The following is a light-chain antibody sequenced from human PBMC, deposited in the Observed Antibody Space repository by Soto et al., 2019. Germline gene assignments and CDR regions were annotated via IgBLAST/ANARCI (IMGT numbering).Light chain of an antibody. V-gene: IGKV3-11*01. CDR2: DAS. CDR3: QQRRNWPPLT. CDR1: QNIDIY. J-gene: IGKJ4*01. Sequence: ETVLTQSPATLSLSPGDRATLSCRASQNIDIYLAWYQQKPGQPPRLLIFDASNRATGIPARFSGSGSGTDFTLPISSLEPEDFAVYYCQQRRNWPPLTFGGGTKVEIK.